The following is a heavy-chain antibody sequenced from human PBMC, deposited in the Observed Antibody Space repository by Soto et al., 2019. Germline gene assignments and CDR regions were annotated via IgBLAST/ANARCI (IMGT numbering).Heavy chain of an antibody. CDR1: GFTFDDYA. D-gene: IGHD6-6*01. V-gene: IGHV3-9*01. Sequence: EVQLVESGGGLIQPGRSLRLSCAASGFTFDDYAMRWVRQAPGKGLEWVSGISWNSGTIAYADSVTGRFTISRDSAKNALYLQTNSLRAEDTALHYCAKDIEYSSSSRRGHFDYWGQGTLVTVSS. J-gene: IGHJ4*02. CDR2: ISWNSGTI. CDR3: AKDIEYSSSSRRGHFDY.